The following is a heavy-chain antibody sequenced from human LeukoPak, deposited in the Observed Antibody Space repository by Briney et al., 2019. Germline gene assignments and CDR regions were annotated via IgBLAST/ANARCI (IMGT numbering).Heavy chain of an antibody. CDR2: ITSSGTSI. CDR3: GRGARYGCYDHDAFYI. D-gene: IGHD5-12*01. CDR1: GFSFSDYY. Sequence: GGSLRLSCAASGFSFSDYYMGWIRQAPGKGLEWVAYITSSGTSIYYADSVKGRFTISRDNAKNSLYLQMNSLRAEDTALFYLGRGARYGCYDHDAFYILGQGTMVTVSS. V-gene: IGHV3-11*01. J-gene: IGHJ3*02.